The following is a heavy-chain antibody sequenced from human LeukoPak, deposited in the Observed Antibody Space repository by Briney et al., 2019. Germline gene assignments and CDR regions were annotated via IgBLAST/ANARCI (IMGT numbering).Heavy chain of an antibody. J-gene: IGHJ4*02. CDR3: AREEESWDQSGSYSTDY. CDR1: GYTFTGYY. V-gene: IGHV1-2*02. D-gene: IGHD1-26*01. CDR2: INPNSGGT. Sequence: GASVKVSCKASGYTFTGYYMHWVRQAPGQGLEWMGWINPNSGGTNYAQKFQGRVTMTRDTSISTAYMELSRLRSDDTAVYYCAREEESWDQSGSYSTDYWGQGTLVTVSS.